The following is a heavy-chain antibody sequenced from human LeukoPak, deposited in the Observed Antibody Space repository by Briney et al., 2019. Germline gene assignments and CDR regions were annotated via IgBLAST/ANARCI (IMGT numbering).Heavy chain of an antibody. V-gene: IGHV1-3*01. CDR3: ARGAPIRVAVAATFDP. CDR2: INAANGNT. CDR1: GFTFTTYT. D-gene: IGHD6-19*01. Sequence: ASVKVSCTTSGFTFTTYTMHWVRQAPGQRLEWMGWINAANGNTQYSQKSQGRVTITRDTSASTAYMELSSLRSEDTAVYYCARGAPIRVAVAATFDPWGQGTLVTVPS. J-gene: IGHJ5*02.